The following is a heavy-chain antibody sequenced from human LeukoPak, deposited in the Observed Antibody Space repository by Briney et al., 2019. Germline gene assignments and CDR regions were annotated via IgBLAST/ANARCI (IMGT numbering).Heavy chain of an antibody. CDR1: GYTFTDYY. V-gene: IGHV1-2*02. CDR2: INPNSGGT. J-gene: IGHJ3*02. CDR3: ARESGWFDAFDI. Sequence: ASVKVSCKPSGYTFTDYYIHWVRQAPGQGLEWMGWINPNSGGTNYAQKFQGRVTMTRDTSISTAYMELSRLRSDDTAVYYCARESGWFDAFDIWGQGTMVTVSS. D-gene: IGHD2-15*01.